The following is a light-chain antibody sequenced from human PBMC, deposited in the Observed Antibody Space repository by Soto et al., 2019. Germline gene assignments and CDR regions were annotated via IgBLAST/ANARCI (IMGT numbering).Light chain of an antibody. CDR3: QQSYSIPLT. CDR2: AAS. CDR1: QSLSSY. Sequence: DIQMTQSPSSLSASVGHRVTITCRASQSLSSYLNWYQQKPGKAPKLLIYAASSLQSGVPSRFSGSGSGTDFTLSISSLQPEDFATYYCQQSYSIPLTFGQGTRLEIK. V-gene: IGKV1-39*01. J-gene: IGKJ5*01.